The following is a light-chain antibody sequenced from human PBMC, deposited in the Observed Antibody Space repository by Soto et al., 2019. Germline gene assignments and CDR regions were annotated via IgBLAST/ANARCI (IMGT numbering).Light chain of an antibody. CDR3: SSYTSSSTQRV. CDR2: EVS. CDR1: SSDVGGYNY. V-gene: IGLV2-14*01. J-gene: IGLJ1*01. Sequence: QSALTQPASVSGSPGQSITISCTGTSSDVGGYNYVSWYQQHPGKAPKLMIYEVSNRPSGVSNRFSGSKSGNTASLTISGLQAEDEADYYCSSYTSSSTQRVFGTGTQLTVL.